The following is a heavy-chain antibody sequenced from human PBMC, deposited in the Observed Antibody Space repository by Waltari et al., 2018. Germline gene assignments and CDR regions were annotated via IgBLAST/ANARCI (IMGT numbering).Heavy chain of an antibody. J-gene: IGHJ5*02. D-gene: IGHD2-15*01. Sequence: EVQLVESGGGLIQPGGSLRLSCEASGFTVSSNYMSWVSQSPGKGLEWVSFIYSGGSTYYADSVKGRFTISRDNSKNTLYLQMNSLRAEDTSVYYCARDAGGTRGNWFDPWGQGTLVTVSS. CDR1: GFTVSSNY. V-gene: IGHV3-53*01. CDR3: ARDAGGTRGNWFDP. CDR2: IYSGGST.